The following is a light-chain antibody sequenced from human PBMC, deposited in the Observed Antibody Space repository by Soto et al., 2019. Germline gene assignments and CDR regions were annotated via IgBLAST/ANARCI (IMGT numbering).Light chain of an antibody. V-gene: IGKV3-15*01. J-gene: IGKJ4*01. CDR2: GAS. CDR1: QSVSSN. CDR3: QQYNNWPPLT. Sequence: EIVMTQSPATLSVSPGERATLSCRASQSVSSNVAWYQQTPGQAPRLLIYGASTRATGIPARFSGSGSGTEFTRTISSLQSEDFAVYYCQQYNNWPPLTFGGGTKVEIK.